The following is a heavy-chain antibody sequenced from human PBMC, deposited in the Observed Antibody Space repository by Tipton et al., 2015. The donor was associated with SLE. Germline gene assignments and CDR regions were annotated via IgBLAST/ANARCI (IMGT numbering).Heavy chain of an antibody. D-gene: IGHD4-23*01. CDR2: ISSSSSYT. CDR1: GFTFSSYS. Sequence: SLRLSCAASGFTFSSYSMNWVRQAPGKGLEWVSYISSSSSYTNYADSVKGRFTISRDNAKNSLYLQMNSLRAEDTAVYYCARGGRWDADAFDIWGQGTMVTVSS. J-gene: IGHJ3*02. V-gene: IGHV3-21*05. CDR3: ARGGRWDADAFDI.